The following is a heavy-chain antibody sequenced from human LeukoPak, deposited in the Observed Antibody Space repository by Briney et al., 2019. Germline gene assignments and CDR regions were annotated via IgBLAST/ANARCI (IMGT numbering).Heavy chain of an antibody. J-gene: IGHJ5*02. D-gene: IGHD5-12*01. V-gene: IGHV4-34*01. CDR1: GGSFSGYY. CDR3: ARGRGYFLVANWFDP. CDR2: INHGGST. Sequence: SETLSLTCAVYGGSFSGYYWSWIRQPPGKGLEWIGEINHGGSTNYNPSLKSRVTISVDTSKNQFSLKLSSVTAADTAVYYCARGRGYFLVANWFDPWGQGTLVTVSS.